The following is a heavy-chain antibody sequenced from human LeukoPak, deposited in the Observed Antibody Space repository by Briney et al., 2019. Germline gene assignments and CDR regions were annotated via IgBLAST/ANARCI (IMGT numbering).Heavy chain of an antibody. J-gene: IGHJ2*01. D-gene: IGHD3-10*01. V-gene: IGHV3-66*01. CDR3: ARDPHNSGSGRYFDL. Sequence: GGSLRLSCAASGSPVSTNYMSWVRQAPGKGLEWVSVFYSGGTIYYADSVKGRFTISRDISQNTLSLQMNSLRAEDTAVYYCARDPHNSGSGRYFDLWGRGALVTVSS. CDR1: GSPVSTNY. CDR2: FYSGGTI.